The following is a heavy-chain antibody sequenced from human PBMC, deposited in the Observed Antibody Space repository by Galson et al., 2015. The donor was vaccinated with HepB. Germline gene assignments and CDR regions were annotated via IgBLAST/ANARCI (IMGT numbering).Heavy chain of an antibody. CDR3: ARGGSYYDSSGYPDDY. V-gene: IGHV4-34*01. Sequence: LSLTCAVYGGSFSGYYWSWIRQPPGKGLEWIGEINHSGSTNYNPSLKSRVTISVDTSKNQFSLKLSSVTAADTAVYYCARGGSYYDSSGYPDDYWGQGTLVTVSS. CDR2: INHSGST. J-gene: IGHJ4*02. D-gene: IGHD3-22*01. CDR1: GGSFSGYY.